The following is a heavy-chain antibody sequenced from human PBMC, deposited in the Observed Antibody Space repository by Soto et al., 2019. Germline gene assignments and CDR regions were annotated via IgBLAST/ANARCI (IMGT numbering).Heavy chain of an antibody. J-gene: IGHJ6*02. Sequence: QVQLVQSGAEVKKPGSSVKVSCKASGGTFGSYAISWVRQAPGQGLEWMGGIIPIPGTANYAQKFQGRVTIAADESTSTAYMELSSLRSEDTAVYYCARSPRSSTSFEIYYYYYYGMDVWGQGTTVTVSS. CDR2: IIPIPGTA. V-gene: IGHV1-69*01. D-gene: IGHD2-2*01. CDR1: GGTFGSYA. CDR3: ARSPRSSTSFEIYYYYYYGMDV.